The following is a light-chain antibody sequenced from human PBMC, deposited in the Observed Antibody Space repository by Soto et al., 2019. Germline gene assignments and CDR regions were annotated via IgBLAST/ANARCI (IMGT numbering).Light chain of an antibody. CDR1: QAMNTY. CDR2: DAS. J-gene: IGKJ1*01. V-gene: IGKV1-9*01. CDR3: QYTRT. Sequence: DIQLTQSPSFLSASVGDRVTISCRASQAMNTYIAWYQQRPGAAPKFLIYDASTLQRGVSSRFSGSGFGTEFSLTINSLQPDDSGSYYCQYTRTFGQGTKVEVK.